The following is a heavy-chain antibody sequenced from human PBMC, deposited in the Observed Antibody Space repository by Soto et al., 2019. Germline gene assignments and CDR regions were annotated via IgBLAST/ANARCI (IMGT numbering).Heavy chain of an antibody. J-gene: IGHJ4*02. D-gene: IGHD4-4*01. V-gene: IGHV3-48*03. CDR1: GFTFSSYE. CDR2: ISSSGSTI. CDR3: ARVATVTTKDY. Sequence: PGGSLRLSCAASGFTFSSYEMNWVRQAPGKGLEWVSYISSSGSTIYYADSVKGRFTISRDNAKNSLYLQMNSLRAEDTAVYYCARVATVTTKDYWGQGTLATVSS.